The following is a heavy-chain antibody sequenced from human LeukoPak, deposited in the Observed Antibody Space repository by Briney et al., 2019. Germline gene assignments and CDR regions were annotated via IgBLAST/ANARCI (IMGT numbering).Heavy chain of an antibody. V-gene: IGHV1-69*05. CDR1: GGTFSSYA. D-gene: IGHD2-2*01. CDR3: ARAYCSSTSCLDHDFDY. J-gene: IGHJ4*02. Sequence: GASVKVSCKASGGTFSSYAISWVRQAPGQGLEWMGMIIPIFGTANYAQKFQGRVTITTDESTSTAYMELSSLRSEDTAVYYCARAYCSSTSCLDHDFDYWGQGTLVTVSS. CDR2: IIPIFGTA.